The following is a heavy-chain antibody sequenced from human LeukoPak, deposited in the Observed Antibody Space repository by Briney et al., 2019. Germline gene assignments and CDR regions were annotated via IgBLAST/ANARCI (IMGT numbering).Heavy chain of an antibody. D-gene: IGHD2-2*01. CDR3: ARARRVVVVPAAMRSLGWFDP. V-gene: IGHV1-2*02. CDR1: GYTFTSYY. CDR2: INPNSGGT. Sequence: ASVKVSCKASGYTFTSYYMHWVRQAPGQGLEWMGWINPNSGGTNYAQKFQGRVTMTRDTSISTAYMELSRLRSDDTAVYYCARARRVVVVPAAMRSLGWFDPWGQGTLVTVSS. J-gene: IGHJ5*02.